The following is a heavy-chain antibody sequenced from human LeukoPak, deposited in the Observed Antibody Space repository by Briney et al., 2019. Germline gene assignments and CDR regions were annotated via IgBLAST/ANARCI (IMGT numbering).Heavy chain of an antibody. D-gene: IGHD5-24*01. J-gene: IGHJ5*02. V-gene: IGHV3-30*04. CDR2: ISYDGSNK. Sequence: GGSLRLSCAASGFTFSSYAMHWVRQAPGKGLEWVAVISYDGSNKYYADSVKGRFTISRDNSKNTLYLQMNSLRDEDTAMYYCTKLGNHWADGDYWADGSWGQGTLVTVSS. CDR1: GFTFSSYA. CDR3: TKLGNHWADGDYWADGS.